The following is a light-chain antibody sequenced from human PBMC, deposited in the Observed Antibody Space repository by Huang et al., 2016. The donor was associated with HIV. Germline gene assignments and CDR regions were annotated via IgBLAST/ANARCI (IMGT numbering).Light chain of an antibody. V-gene: IGKV3-11*01. CDR1: PSVSTY. J-gene: IGKJ4*01. Sequence: EIVLTQSPATLSLSPGDGATLSCRASPSVSTYLAWYQQKPGQAPRRLIYDASNRATGIPARFSGSGSGTDFTLTISSLEPDDFALYYCQQRSNWPPLTFGGRTKVEIK. CDR2: DAS. CDR3: QQRSNWPPLT.